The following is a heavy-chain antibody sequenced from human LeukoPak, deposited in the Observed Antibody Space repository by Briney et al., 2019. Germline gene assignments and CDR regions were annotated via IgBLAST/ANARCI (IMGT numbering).Heavy chain of an antibody. V-gene: IGHV4-39*01. CDR1: GGSISSSSYY. Sequence: SSETLSLTCTVSGGSISSSSYYWGWIRQPPGKGLEWIGSIYYSGSTYYNPSLKSRVTISVDTSKNQFSLKLSSVTAADTAVYYCAISSTAMVTLNAFDIWGQGTMVTVSS. D-gene: IGHD5-18*01. CDR3: AISSTAMVTLNAFDI. CDR2: IYYSGST. J-gene: IGHJ3*02.